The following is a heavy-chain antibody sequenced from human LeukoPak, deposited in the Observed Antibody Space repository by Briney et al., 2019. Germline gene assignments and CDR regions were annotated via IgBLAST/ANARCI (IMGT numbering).Heavy chain of an antibody. J-gene: IGHJ4*02. CDR2: INPRGDAT. CDR3: AREGQQLKHFDY. CDR1: GNTLICYW. V-gene: IGHV1-46*01. D-gene: IGHD1-1*01. Sequence: ASVKVSCKASGNTLICYWIHWVRQAPGQGLEWMGAINPRGDATIGAQTFQGRVTTTRDTSTSTVYIELSSLRSEDTAVYYCAREGQQLKHFDYWGQGTLVTVSS.